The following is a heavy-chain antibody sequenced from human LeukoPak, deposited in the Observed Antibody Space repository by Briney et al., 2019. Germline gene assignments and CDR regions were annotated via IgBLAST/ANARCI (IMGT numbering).Heavy chain of an antibody. CDR3: ARAGDVLEWLSRSNYYYYMDV. J-gene: IGHJ6*03. V-gene: IGHV1-18*01. Sequence: ASVKVSCKASGYTFTSYGISWVRQAPGQGLEWMGWISAYNGNTNYAQKLQGRVTMTTDTSTSTAYMELRSLRSDDTAAYYCARAGDVLEWLSRSNYYYYMDVWGKGTTVTVSS. D-gene: IGHD3-3*01. CDR2: ISAYNGNT. CDR1: GYTFTSYG.